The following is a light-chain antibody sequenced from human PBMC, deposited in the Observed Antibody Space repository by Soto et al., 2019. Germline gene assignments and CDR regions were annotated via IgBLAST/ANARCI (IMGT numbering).Light chain of an antibody. V-gene: IGLV2-14*01. CDR2: EVS. CDR1: SSDVGAHNH. J-gene: IGLJ3*02. CDR3: TSYTNINTWV. Sequence: QSALTQPASVSASPGQSIAISCTGTSSDVGAHNHVSWYQQHPNKAPKLMIYEVSNRPSGVSDRFSGSKSGNTASLTISALQAEDEADYYCTSYTNINTWVFGGGTKVTVL.